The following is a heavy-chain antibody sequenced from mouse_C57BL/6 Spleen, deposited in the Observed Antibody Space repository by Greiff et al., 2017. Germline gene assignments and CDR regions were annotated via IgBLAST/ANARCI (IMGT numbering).Heavy chain of an antibody. CDR3: AREGSRYAMDY. CDR1: GFTFSSYA. V-gene: IGHV5-4*01. CDR2: ISDGGSYT. Sequence: EVQRVESGGGLVKPGGSLKLSCAASGFTFSSYAMSWVRQTPEKRLEWVATISDGGSYTYYPDNVKGRFTISRDNAKNNLYLQMSHLKSEDTAMYYCAREGSRYAMDYWGQGTSVTVSS. D-gene: IGHD1-1*01. J-gene: IGHJ4*01.